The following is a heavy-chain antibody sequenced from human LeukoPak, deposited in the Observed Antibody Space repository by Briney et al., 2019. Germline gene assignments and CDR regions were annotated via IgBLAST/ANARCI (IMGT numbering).Heavy chain of an antibody. Sequence: ASVKVSCKASGYTFTSYGISWMRQAPGQGLEWMGWISAYNGNTVCAQKLKGRVTVTTDSSTSTAYMDLRRLRSVDTAVYYCARVGMEIGWSLELWGGGTLVTVSS. J-gene: IGHJ2*01. V-gene: IGHV1-18*01. D-gene: IGHD2-21*01. CDR3: ARVGMEIGWSLEL. CDR2: ISAYNGNT. CDR1: GYTFTSYG.